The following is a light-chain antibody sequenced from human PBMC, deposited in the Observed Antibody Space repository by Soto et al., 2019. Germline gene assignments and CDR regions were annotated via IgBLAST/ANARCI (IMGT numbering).Light chain of an antibody. J-gene: IGKJ1*01. CDR2: RAS. CDR1: QSVSSNY. CDR3: QKYNSAPWT. V-gene: IGKV3-20*01. Sequence: EIVLTQSPGTLSLSPVERATLSCRASQSVSSNYVAWYQQKPGQTPKVLIYRASSRATGIPDRFSGSGSGTDFTLTISSLQPEDVATYYCQKYNSAPWTFGQGTKVDIK.